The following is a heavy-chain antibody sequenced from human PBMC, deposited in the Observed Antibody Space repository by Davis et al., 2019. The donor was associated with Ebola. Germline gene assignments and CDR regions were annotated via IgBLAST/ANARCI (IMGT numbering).Heavy chain of an antibody. D-gene: IGHD1-7*01. CDR3: AKDGGNYPYWYFDL. V-gene: IGHV3-53*01. CDR2: IYGGGST. Sequence: GGSLGLSCVASGFTVSNKFMTWVRQAPGKGLEWVSVIYGGGSTYYANSVKGRFIISRDNSRNTLYLQMNSLRAEDTALYYCAKDGGNYPYWYFDLWGRGTLVTVSS. CDR1: GFTVSNKF. J-gene: IGHJ2*01.